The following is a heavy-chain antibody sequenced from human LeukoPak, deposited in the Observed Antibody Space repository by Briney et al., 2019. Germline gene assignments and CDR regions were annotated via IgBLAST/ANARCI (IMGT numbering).Heavy chain of an antibody. CDR3: AKEKYTSSWYGDD. CDR2: ISGSGGKT. J-gene: IGHJ4*02. Sequence: QPGRSLRLSCAASGFSFSSYAMSWVRQAPGKGLEWVSAISGSGGKTDYAGSVKGRFTISRDNSKDTVYLHMSSLRVEDTAVYYCAKEKYTSSWYGDDWGQGTLVTVSS. CDR1: GFSFSSYA. V-gene: IGHV3-23*01. D-gene: IGHD6-13*01.